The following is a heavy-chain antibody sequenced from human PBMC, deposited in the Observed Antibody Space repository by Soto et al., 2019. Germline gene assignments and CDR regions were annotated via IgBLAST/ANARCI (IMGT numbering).Heavy chain of an antibody. D-gene: IGHD3-10*01. J-gene: IGHJ4*02. CDR1: GGSINTYY. V-gene: IGHV4-4*07. CDR3: ARGPGGFGEFIRDY. CDR2: IYSGGST. Sequence: QVQLQESGPGLVKPSETLSLTCTVSGGSINTYYWSWIRQPAGKGLEWIGRIYSGGSTNYNPSLESRVTLSVDTSKNQVSLKLTSVAAAYTAVYSCARGPGGFGEFIRDYWGQGTLVTVSS.